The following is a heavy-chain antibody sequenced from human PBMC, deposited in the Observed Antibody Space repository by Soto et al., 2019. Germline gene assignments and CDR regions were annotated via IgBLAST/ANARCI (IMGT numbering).Heavy chain of an antibody. J-gene: IGHJ6*02. CDR1: GFHFSSYA. CDR2: ISYDGSNK. CDR3: ARDPYSSSWYSPGYYYYYGMDV. Sequence: GGSLRLSCTASGFHFSSYAMHWVRQAPGKGLEWVAVISYDGSNKYYADSVKGRFTISRDNSKNTLYLQMNSLRAEDTAVYYCARDPYSSSWYSPGYYYYYGMDVWGQGTTVTVSS. V-gene: IGHV3-30-3*01. D-gene: IGHD6-13*01.